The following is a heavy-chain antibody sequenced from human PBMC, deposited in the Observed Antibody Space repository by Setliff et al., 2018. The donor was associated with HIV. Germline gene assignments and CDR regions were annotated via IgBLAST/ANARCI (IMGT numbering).Heavy chain of an antibody. CDR3: AKDISASALYYYGMDV. CDR2: INPHSGVT. CDR1: GYSFTGYW. J-gene: IGHJ6*02. V-gene: IGHV1-2*06. Sequence: ASVKVSCKASGYSFTGYWMHWVRQAPGQGLEWLGRINPHSGVTNYAQKFQGRVTMTRDTSIATAYMDLSRLTSDDTAVYYCAKDISASALYYYGMDVWGQGTTVTVSS. D-gene: IGHD6-13*01.